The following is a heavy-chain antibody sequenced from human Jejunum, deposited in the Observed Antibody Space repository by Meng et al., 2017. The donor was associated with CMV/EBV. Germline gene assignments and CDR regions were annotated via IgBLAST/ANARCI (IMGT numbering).Heavy chain of an antibody. CDR1: GFTFSSYG. D-gene: IGHD3-3*01. J-gene: IGHJ4*02. Sequence: QVQLGGSGGGVVQPGGSLGLSCAASGFTFSSYGMHWVRQAPGKGLEWVALIRYDESHEYYADSVKGRFTISRDNSKNTLYLQMNSLRAEDTSVYYCARGFSYYVDYWGQGTLVTVSS. CDR2: IRYDESHE. CDR3: ARGFSYYVDY. V-gene: IGHV3-30*02.